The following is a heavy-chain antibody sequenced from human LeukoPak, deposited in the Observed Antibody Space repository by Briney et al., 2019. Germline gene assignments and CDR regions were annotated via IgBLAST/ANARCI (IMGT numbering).Heavy chain of an antibody. D-gene: IGHD5-24*01. CDR2: ISYDGSNK. Sequence: PGRSLRLSCAASGFTFSSYGMHWVRQAPGKGLEWVAVISYDGSNKYYADSVKGRFTISRDNSKNTLYLQMNSLRAEDTAVYYCAKDQARWLQPDYWGQGTLVTASS. V-gene: IGHV3-30*18. J-gene: IGHJ4*02. CDR1: GFTFSSYG. CDR3: AKDQARWLQPDY.